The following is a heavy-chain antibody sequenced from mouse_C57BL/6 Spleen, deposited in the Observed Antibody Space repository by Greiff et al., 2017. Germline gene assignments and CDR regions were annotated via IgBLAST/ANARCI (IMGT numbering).Heavy chain of an antibody. CDR1: GYSFTDYN. CDR2: INPNSGTT. V-gene: IGHV1-39*01. D-gene: IGHD1-1*01. J-gene: IGHJ1*03. Sequence: VQLQPSGPELVKPGASVKISCKASGYSFTDYNMHWVKQSNGKSLEWIGVINPNSGTTSYNQKFKGKATLTVDQSSSTAYMQLNSLTSDDSAVYYCARFFITTVVEGYFDVWGTGTTVTVSS. CDR3: ARFFITTVVEGYFDV.